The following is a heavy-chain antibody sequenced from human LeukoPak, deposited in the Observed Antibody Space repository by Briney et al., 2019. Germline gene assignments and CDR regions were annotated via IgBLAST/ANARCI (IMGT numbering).Heavy chain of an antibody. J-gene: IGHJ5*02. CDR3: ARGIVVVVAATHWFDP. D-gene: IGHD2-15*01. CDR1: GGSVSGGSYY. CDR2: IYYSGST. V-gene: IGHV4-61*01. Sequence: SETLSLTCTVSGGSVSGGSYYWSWIRQPPGKGLEWIGYIYYSGSTNYNPSLKSRVTISVDTSKNQFSLKLSSVTAADTAVYYCARGIVVVVAATHWFDPWGQGTLVTVSS.